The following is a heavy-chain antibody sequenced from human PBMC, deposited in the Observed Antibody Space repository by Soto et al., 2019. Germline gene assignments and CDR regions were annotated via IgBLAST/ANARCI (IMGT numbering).Heavy chain of an antibody. Sequence: GGSLRLSCVASGFTFSSYSMNWVRQAPGKGLEWVSSISSSSSYIYYADSVKGRFTISRDNAKNSLYLQMNSLRAEDTAVYYCARGPHDFRSGPFDYWGQGTLVTVSS. CDR3: ARGPHDFRSGPFDY. CDR1: GFTFSSYS. D-gene: IGHD3-3*01. V-gene: IGHV3-21*01. CDR2: ISSSSSYI. J-gene: IGHJ4*02.